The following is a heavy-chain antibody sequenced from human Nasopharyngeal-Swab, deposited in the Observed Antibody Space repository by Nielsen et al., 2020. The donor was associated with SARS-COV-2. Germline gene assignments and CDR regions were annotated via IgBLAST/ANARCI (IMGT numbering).Heavy chain of an antibody. CDR2: ITSSSSTR. CDR3: VREFEATGATYLDY. V-gene: IGHV3-48*02. J-gene: IGHJ4*02. Sequence: GESLKISCADSGFAFTDYSMDWVRQAPGKGLEWVSYITSSSSTRYYADSVKGRFTVSRDNAKNSLYLQMSSLRDEDTAVYYCVREFEATGATYLDYWGLGTLVTVSS. D-gene: IGHD1-26*01. CDR1: GFAFTDYS.